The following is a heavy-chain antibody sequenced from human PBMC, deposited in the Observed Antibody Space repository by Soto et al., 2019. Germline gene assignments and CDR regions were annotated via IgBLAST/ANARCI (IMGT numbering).Heavy chain of an antibody. CDR2: ISGSGGST. J-gene: IGHJ4*02. V-gene: IGHV3-23*01. CDR1: GFTFSNYA. CDR3: AKDYYFDY. Sequence: EVQLLESGGGLVQPGGSLRLSCAASGFTFSNYAMTWVRQAPGKGLEWVSAISGSGGSTYSADSVKGRFPSSRDNSKNTLYMQMNSLRAEDTAVYYCAKDYYFDYWGQGTLVTVSS.